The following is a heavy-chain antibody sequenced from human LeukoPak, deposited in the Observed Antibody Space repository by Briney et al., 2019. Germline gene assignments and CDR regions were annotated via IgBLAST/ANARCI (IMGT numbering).Heavy chain of an antibody. J-gene: IGHJ4*02. CDR1: GGSISSFH. D-gene: IGHD3-3*01. CDR2: IYSGGVT. Sequence: SETLSLTCTVSGGSISSFHWNWLRQPPGRGLEWIGYIYSGGVTNYNPSLRFRVTMSIDTSKNKFSLNLKSVTAEDTAVYYCARSVGTNWSYFFDYWGQGTLVTVSS. V-gene: IGHV4-59*01. CDR3: ARSVGTNWSYFFDY.